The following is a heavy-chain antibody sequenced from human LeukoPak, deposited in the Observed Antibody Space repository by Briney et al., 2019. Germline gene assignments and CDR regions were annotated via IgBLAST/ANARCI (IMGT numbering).Heavy chain of an antibody. V-gene: IGHV3-30*18. Sequence: GGSLRLSCAASGFTFSSYGMHWVRQAPGKGLEWVAVISYDGSNEYYADSVKGRFTISRDNSKNTLYLQMNSLRAEDTAVYYCAKDTPPRRKSSLPGDWGQGTLVTVSS. CDR2: ISYDGSNE. CDR3: AKDTPPRRKSSLPGD. CDR1: GFTFSSYG. J-gene: IGHJ4*02.